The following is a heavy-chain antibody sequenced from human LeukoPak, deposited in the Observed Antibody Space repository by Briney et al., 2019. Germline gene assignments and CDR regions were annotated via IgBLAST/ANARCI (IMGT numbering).Heavy chain of an antibody. CDR2: IDPNTGGT. V-gene: IGHV1-2*02. J-gene: IGHJ6*01. D-gene: IGHD5-12*01. Sequence: ASVKVSCKASGYTFTDYFIHWVRQAPGQGLEWIGYIDPNTGGTHFAKSFQGGVTMTRDTSLNTVYMEVNSLTSDDTAVYHCAREKQFSGYDMDAWGQGTTVTVSS. CDR3: AREKQFSGYDMDA. CDR1: GYTFTDYF.